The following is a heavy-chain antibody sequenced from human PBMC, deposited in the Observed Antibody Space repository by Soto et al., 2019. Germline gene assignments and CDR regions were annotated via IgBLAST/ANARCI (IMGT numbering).Heavy chain of an antibody. CDR3: ARGIGSYYDYYYGMDV. D-gene: IGHD1-26*01. V-gene: IGHV3-11*01. CDR2: ISSSGSTI. J-gene: IGHJ6*02. CDR1: GFTFSDYY. Sequence: GGSLRLSCAASGFTFSDYYMSWIRQAPGKGLEWVSYISSSGSTIYYADSVKGRFTISRDNAKNSLYLQMNSLRAEDTAVYYGARGIGSYYDYYYGMDVWGQGTTVTVSS.